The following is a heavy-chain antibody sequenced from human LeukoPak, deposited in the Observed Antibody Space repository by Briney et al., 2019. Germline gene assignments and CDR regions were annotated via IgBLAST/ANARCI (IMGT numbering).Heavy chain of an antibody. CDR3: ARARGYGDYVDY. V-gene: IGHV3-53*01. CDR2: IYSGGST. CDR1: GFTVSSNY. D-gene: IGHD4-17*01. J-gene: IGHJ4*02. Sequence: PGGSLRLSCAPSGFTVSSNYMSWVRQAPGKGLEWVSVIYSGGSTYYADSVKGRFTISRDNSKNTLYLQMNSLRAEDTAVYYCARARGYGDYVDYWGQGTLVTVSS.